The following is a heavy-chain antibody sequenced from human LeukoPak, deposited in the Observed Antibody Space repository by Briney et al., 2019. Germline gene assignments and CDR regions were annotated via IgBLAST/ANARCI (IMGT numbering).Heavy chain of an antibody. D-gene: IGHD3-10*01. CDR1: GYTFTSYD. Sequence: ASVKVSCKTSGYTFTSYDINWVRQATGQGLEWMGWMNPNTGSTDYAQKFQGRVTMTRDTSISKAYMELSSLRSEDTAVYYCARGRGGGHFDYWGQGTLVSVSS. CDR2: MNPNTGST. J-gene: IGHJ4*02. CDR3: ARGRGGGHFDY. V-gene: IGHV1-8*01.